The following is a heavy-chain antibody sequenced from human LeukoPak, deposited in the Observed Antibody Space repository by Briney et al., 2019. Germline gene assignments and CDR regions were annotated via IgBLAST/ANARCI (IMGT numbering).Heavy chain of an antibody. CDR3: ARIALAGNYMDV. CDR2: MNPNSGNT. Sequence: ASVKVSCKASGYTFTSYDINWVRQATGQGLEWMGWMNPNSGNTGYAQKFQGRVTMTRNTSITTAYMELSSMRSEDTAVYYCARIALAGNYMDVWGKGTTVTVSS. V-gene: IGHV1-8*01. CDR1: GYTFTSYD. J-gene: IGHJ6*03.